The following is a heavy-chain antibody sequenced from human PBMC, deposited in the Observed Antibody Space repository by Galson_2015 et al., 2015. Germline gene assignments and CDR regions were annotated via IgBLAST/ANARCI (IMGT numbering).Heavy chain of an antibody. CDR3: VARRWYDFWLRS. CDR1: GDSVSSNSAA. V-gene: IGHV6-1*01. Sequence: CAISGDSVSSNSAAWNWIRQSPSRGLEWLGRTYYRSKWYNDYAVSVKSRITINPDTSKNQFSLKLSSVTAADTAVYYCVARRWYDFWLRSWGQGTLVTVSS. CDR2: TYYRSKWYN. J-gene: IGHJ5*02. D-gene: IGHD3-3*01.